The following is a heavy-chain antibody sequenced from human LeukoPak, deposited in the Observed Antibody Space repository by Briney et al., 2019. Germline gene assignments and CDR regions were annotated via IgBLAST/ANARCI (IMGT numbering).Heavy chain of an antibody. V-gene: IGHV5-51*01. CDR3: ARGPVYYDILTGLDY. J-gene: IGHJ4*02. CDR2: IYPDDSDT. D-gene: IGHD3-9*01. Sequence: GESLKISCKGTGYIFTKYWIGWVRQLPGKGLEYMGIIYPDDSDTRYSPSFQGQVTISVDKSINTAYLQWSSLKASDTAMYYCARGPVYYDILTGLDYWGQGTLVTVSS. CDR1: GYIFTKYW.